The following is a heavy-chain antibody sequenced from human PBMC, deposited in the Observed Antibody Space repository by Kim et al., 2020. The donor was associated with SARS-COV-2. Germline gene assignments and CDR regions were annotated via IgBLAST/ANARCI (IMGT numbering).Heavy chain of an antibody. D-gene: IGHD6-6*01. Sequence: GESLKISCKGSGYSFTSYWIGWVRQMPGKGLEWMGIIYPGDSDTRYSPSFQGQVTISADKSISTAYLQWSSLKASDTAMYYCARHYQYSSSPAAHLKIEYYYYGMDVWGQGTTVTVSS. V-gene: IGHV5-51*01. CDR1: GYSFTSYW. CDR3: ARHYQYSSSPAAHLKIEYYYYGMDV. J-gene: IGHJ6*02. CDR2: IYPGDSDT.